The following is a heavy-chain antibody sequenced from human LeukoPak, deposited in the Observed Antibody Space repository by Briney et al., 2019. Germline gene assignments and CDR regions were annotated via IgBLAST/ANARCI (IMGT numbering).Heavy chain of an antibody. J-gene: IGHJ4*02. CDR1: GYSFTGSY. CDR3: ASGGGSSNFRY. CDR2: INPNSGGA. Sequence: GASVKVSCKASGYSFTGSYLHWVRQAPGQGPEWMGWINPNSGGADYAQKLQGRGTMTRDTSLSPAYMELSRLRSDDKAVYYCASGGGSSNFRYWGQGTLVTVSS. D-gene: IGHD2-2*01. V-gene: IGHV1-2*02.